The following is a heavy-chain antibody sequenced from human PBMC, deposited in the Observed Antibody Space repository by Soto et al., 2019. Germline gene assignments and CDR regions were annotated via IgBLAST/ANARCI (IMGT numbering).Heavy chain of an antibody. CDR3: ARRVYGDLLDH. CDR2: IFYTGST. D-gene: IGHD4-17*01. Sequence: QVQLQESGPGLVKPSETLSLTCTVSGGSMSPYYWSWIRQPPGKGLEWIGYIFYTGSTTYNPSLKRRVTISVDTSNNQFSLKLSSVTAADSAVYYGARRVYGDLLDHWGQGTLVTVSS. V-gene: IGHV4-59*08. CDR1: GGSMSPYY. J-gene: IGHJ4*02.